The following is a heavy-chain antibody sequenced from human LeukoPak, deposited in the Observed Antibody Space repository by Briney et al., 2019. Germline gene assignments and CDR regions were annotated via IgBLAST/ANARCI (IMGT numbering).Heavy chain of an antibody. V-gene: IGHV3-21*01. CDR1: GFTFSSYS. D-gene: IGHD3-22*01. CDR3: ARDSHYYDSSGYIGY. CDR2: ISSSSSYI. Sequence: GGSLRLSCAASGFTFSSYSMNWVRQAPGNGLEWVSSISSSSSYIYYADSVEGRFTISRDNAKNSLYLQMNSLRAEDTAVYYCARDSHYYDSSGYIGYWGQGTLVTVSS. J-gene: IGHJ4*02.